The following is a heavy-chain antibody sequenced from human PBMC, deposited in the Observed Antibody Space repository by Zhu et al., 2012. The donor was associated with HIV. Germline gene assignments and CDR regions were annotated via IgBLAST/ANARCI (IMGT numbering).Heavy chain of an antibody. CDR2: IYYSGSI. CDR1: GFSISSGYY. J-gene: IGHJ3*02. CDR3: TRYWGSGDAFDM. D-gene: IGHD3-16*01. V-gene: IGHV4-38-2*01. Sequence: QVQLQQSGPRLVKPSETLSLTCAVSGFSISSGYYVGLDPARPPRGRGWSGVGSIYYSGSIYYNPSLKSRVTISVDTSKNQFSLMLTSVTAADTAVYYSTRYWGSGDAFDMWGQGTSGHRLF.